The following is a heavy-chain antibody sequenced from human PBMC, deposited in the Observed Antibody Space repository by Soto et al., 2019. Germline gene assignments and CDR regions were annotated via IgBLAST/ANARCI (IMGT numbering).Heavy chain of an antibody. J-gene: IGHJ6*02. Sequence: PSETLSLTCTGSGGSISRSSCYWGWIRQPPGKGLEWIGSIYYSGYTYYNPSLKSRVTISVDTSKNQFSLKLSSVTAADTAVYYCARHNGPLYVGSYYDMDVWCQGPTVT. D-gene: IGHD3-16*01. CDR2: IYYSGYT. CDR1: GGSISRSSCY. V-gene: IGHV4-39*01. CDR3: ARHNGPLYVGSYYDMDV.